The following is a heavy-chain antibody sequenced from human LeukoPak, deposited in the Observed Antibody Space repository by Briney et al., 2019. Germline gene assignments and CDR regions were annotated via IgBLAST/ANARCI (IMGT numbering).Heavy chain of an antibody. V-gene: IGHV1-46*04. Sequence: ASVKVSCKASGYTFIHHYLHWVRQAPGQGLEWMGIINPFDGFTSYAQKLQGRVTMTSDTSTSTVYMELRSLKSEDTAVYYCGQAAGPGNSSSHTRYWGQGPLVTVSS. CDR2: INPFDGFT. CDR1: GYTFIHHY. CDR3: GQAAGPGNSSSHTRY. D-gene: IGHD6-13*01. J-gene: IGHJ4*02.